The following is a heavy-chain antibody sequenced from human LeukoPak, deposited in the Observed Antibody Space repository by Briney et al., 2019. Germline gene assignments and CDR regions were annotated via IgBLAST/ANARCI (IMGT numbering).Heavy chain of an antibody. J-gene: IGHJ4*02. D-gene: IGHD2-2*01. V-gene: IGHV3-23*01. CDR3: AKGVVSVATRGGFDY. CDR2: ISGSGGST. CDR1: GFTFSSYA. Sequence: GGSLRLSCAASGFTFSSYAMSWVRQAPGKGLEWVSAISGSGGSTYYADSVKGRFTISRDYSKNTLYVQMNSVRAEDTAAYYCAKGVVSVATRGGFDYWGQGTLVTVSS.